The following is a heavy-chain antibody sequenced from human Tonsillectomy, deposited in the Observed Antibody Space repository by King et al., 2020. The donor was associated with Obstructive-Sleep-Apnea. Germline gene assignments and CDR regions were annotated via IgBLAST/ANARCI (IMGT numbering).Heavy chain of an antibody. CDR3: ATFWSGYFDY. CDR1: GFSFSTYW. Sequence: VQLVESGGGLVQPGGPLRRSCVASGFSFSTYWMSWVRQAPGKGLEWVANIDQDGSQKYYVDSVKGRFTISRDNAKNSLYLQMNSLRTEDTAIYYCATFWSGYFDYWGQGTLVTVSS. V-gene: IGHV3-7*03. D-gene: IGHD3-3*01. CDR2: IDQDGSQK. J-gene: IGHJ4*02.